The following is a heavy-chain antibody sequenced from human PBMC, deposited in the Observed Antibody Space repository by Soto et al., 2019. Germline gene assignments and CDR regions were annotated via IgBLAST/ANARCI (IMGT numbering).Heavy chain of an antibody. CDR2: IYPDDSDT. D-gene: IGHD2-15*01. CDR1: GYRFTKYW. CDR3: ARQDCSTINCDCRGWFDP. Sequence: EVQLVQSGVEVKKPGESLKISCKASGYRFTKYWIGWVRQLPGKGLEWMGIIYPDDSDTRYSPSFQGQVTISVDKSINTAYLQWDSLEASDTAMYYCARQDCSTINCDCRGWFDPWGQGTLVTVSS. J-gene: IGHJ5*02. V-gene: IGHV5-51*01.